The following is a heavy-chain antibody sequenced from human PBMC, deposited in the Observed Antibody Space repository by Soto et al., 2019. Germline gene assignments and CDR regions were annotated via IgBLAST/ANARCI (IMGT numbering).Heavy chain of an antibody. D-gene: IGHD3-3*01. Sequence: EVQLVETGGGLVQPGESLRLSCAASGFTFSNSAMSWVHQAPGEWLAWVSYISSRSSTIYYADYVKGRFTISRDNAKNSLYLQMNSLRDEDTAVYYCARDHPTIFLYGRDVWGQGTTVTVSS. J-gene: IGHJ6*02. CDR1: GFTFSNSA. V-gene: IGHV3-48*02. CDR3: ARDHPTIFLYGRDV. CDR2: ISSRSSTI.